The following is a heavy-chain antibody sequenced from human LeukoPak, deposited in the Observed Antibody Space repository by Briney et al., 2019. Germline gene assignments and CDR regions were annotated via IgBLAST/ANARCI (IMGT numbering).Heavy chain of an antibody. D-gene: IGHD3-3*01. CDR1: GGSISSYY. CDR3: ARLRFWSGYYDFDY. CDR2: IYTSGST. J-gene: IGHJ4*02. V-gene: IGHV4-4*07. Sequence: KPSETLSLTCTVSGGSISSYYWSWIRQPAGKGLEWIGRIYTSGSTNYNPSLKSRVTMSVDTSKNQFSLKLSSVTAADAAVYYCARLRFWSGYYDFDYWGQGTLVTVSS.